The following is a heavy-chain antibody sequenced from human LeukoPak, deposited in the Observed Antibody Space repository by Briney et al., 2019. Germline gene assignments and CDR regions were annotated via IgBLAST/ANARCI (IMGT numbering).Heavy chain of an antibody. CDR2: ISYDGSNK. J-gene: IGHJ4*02. CDR1: GFTFSSYA. V-gene: IGHV3-30*01. Sequence: GGSLRLSCAASGFTFSSYAMHWVRQAPGKGLEWVAVISYDGSNKYYADSVKGRFTISRDNSKNTLYLQMNSLRAEDTAVYYCARGGVVITGEMGYWGQGTLVTVSS. D-gene: IGHD3-3*01. CDR3: ARGGVVITGEMGY.